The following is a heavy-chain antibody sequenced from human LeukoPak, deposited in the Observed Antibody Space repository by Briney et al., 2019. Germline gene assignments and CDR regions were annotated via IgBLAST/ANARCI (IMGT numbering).Heavy chain of an antibody. CDR1: GFTFSSYT. Sequence: GGSLRLSCAASGFTFSSYTMHWIRQAPGKGLEWLSYVSGTNTIYYADSVRGRFTISRDNAKNSLYLQMNSLTDEDTAVYYCARDENWAFGYWGQGTLVTVSS. CDR3: ARDENWAFGY. V-gene: IGHV3-48*02. D-gene: IGHD7-27*01. CDR2: VSGTNTI. J-gene: IGHJ4*02.